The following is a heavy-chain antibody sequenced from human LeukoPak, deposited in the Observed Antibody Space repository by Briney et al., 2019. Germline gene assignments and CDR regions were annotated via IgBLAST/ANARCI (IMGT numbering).Heavy chain of an antibody. V-gene: IGHV3-11*04. D-gene: IGHD3-22*01. CDR1: GFTFSDYY. Sequence: GGSLRLSCAASGFTFSDYYMSWTRQAPGKGLEWVSYISTSGTTTYYGDSVKGRFTISRDNAKNSLYLQMNNLRAEDTAVYYCARVKNGFDGNGYPYYYYYMDVWGRGTTVTVFS. CDR2: ISTSGTTT. J-gene: IGHJ6*03. CDR3: ARVKNGFDGNGYPYYYYYMDV.